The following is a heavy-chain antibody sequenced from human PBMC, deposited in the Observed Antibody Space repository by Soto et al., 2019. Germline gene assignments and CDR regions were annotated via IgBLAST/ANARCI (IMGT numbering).Heavy chain of an antibody. V-gene: IGHV2-5*02. CDR3: IQSRCGGDCLQSYASHYYYGMDV. CDR2: IYWDDDK. Sequence: QITLKESGPTLVKPTQTLTLTCTFSGFSLSTSGVGVGWIRQPPGKALEWLALIYWDDDKRYSPSLRSRLTINKDTSKNQVVITMTNMDTVDTATYYCIQSRCGGDCLQSYASHYYYGMDVWGQGTTVTVSS. J-gene: IGHJ6*02. CDR1: GFSLSTSGVG. D-gene: IGHD2-21*02.